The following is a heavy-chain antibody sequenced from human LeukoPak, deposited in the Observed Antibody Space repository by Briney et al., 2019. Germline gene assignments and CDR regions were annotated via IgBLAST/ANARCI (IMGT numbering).Heavy chain of an antibody. J-gene: IGHJ2*01. CDR3: AQVGRKYYEILTGYSYTTCFDL. V-gene: IGHV3-23*01. CDR2: ITGSGGST. D-gene: IGHD3-9*01. CDR1: GFAFSSQA. Sequence: GGSLTLSCAAAGFAFSSQAMSWVRQAPGKGLESISRITGSGGSTYYADSVKGRFTISRDNSKNTLYLQMNNLRVRDTAVDYCAQVGRKYYEILTGYSYTTCFDLWGPGTLVTVSS.